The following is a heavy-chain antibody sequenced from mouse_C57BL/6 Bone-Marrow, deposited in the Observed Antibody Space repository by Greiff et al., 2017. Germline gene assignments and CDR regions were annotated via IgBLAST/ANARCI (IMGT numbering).Heavy chain of an antibody. J-gene: IGHJ3*01. CDR2: IYPGDGDT. CDR3: ARLANGFAY. D-gene: IGHD1-2*01. V-gene: IGHV1-80*01. Sequence: VKLQQSGAELVKPGASVKISCKASGYAFSGYWMNWVKQRPGEGLEWIGQIYPGDGDTNYNGKFKGKATLTADTSSSTAYMQLSSLPSEDSAVYFCARLANGFAYWGQGTLVTVSA. CDR1: GYAFSGYW.